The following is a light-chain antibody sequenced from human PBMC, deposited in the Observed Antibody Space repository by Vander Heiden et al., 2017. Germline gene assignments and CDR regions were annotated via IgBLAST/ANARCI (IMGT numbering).Light chain of an antibody. V-gene: IGKV3-15*01. CDR3: QQDNNWPPWT. J-gene: IGKJ1*01. CDR2: GAS. Sequence: EIVMTQSPATLSVSPGERATLSCRASQSVSSNLAWYQQKPGQPPRLLIDGASTRTTGIPARFSGSGSGTEFTLTISSLQSEDFAVYYCQQDNNWPPWTFGQGTKVEIK. CDR1: QSVSSN.